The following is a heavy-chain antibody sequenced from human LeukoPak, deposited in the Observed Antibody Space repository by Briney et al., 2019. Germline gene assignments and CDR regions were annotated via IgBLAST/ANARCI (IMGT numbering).Heavy chain of an antibody. CDR3: ATAVGYNGDY. D-gene: IGHD5-24*01. CDR2: MNPNSGNT. J-gene: IGHJ4*02. V-gene: IGHV1-8*01. CDR1: GYTFTSYD. Sequence: ASVKVSCKASGYTFTSYDINWVRQATGQGLEWMGWMNPNSGNTGYAQKFQGRVTMTEDTSTDTAYMELSSLRSEDTAVYYCATAVGYNGDYWGQGTLVTVSS.